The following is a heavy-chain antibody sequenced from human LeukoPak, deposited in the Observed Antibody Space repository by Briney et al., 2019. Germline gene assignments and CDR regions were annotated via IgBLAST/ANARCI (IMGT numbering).Heavy chain of an antibody. D-gene: IGHD5-12*01. CDR3: ARGGRARGYSDYGEDY. V-gene: IGHV4-34*01. CDR1: GGSFSGSY. J-gene: IGHJ4*02. Sequence: SETLSLTCAVYGGSFSGSYWSWIRLPPGKGLEWIGEINHSGITNYNPSLKSRVTISVDTSKNQFSLKLSSVTAADTAVYYCARGGRARGYSDYGEDYWGQGTLVTVSS. CDR2: INHSGIT.